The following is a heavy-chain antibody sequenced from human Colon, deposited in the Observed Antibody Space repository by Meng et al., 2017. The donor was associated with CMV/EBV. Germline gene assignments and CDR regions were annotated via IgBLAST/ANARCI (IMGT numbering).Heavy chain of an antibody. CDR2: INHSGST. D-gene: IGHD3-10*01. Sequence: QGLPQKGGAGLLKPSGTLSLTCGVSVGSFRGYYWSWIRQPPGKGLEWVGEINHSGSTNYNPSLKSRVTISVDTSKNQFSLKLSSVTAADTAVYYCARGLYGSGRHQIDYWGQGTLVTVSS. J-gene: IGHJ4*02. CDR3: ARGLYGSGRHQIDY. V-gene: IGHV4-34*01. CDR1: VGSFRGYY.